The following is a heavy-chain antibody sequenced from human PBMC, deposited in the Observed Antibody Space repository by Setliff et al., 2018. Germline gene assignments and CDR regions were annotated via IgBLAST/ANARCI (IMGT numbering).Heavy chain of an antibody. D-gene: IGHD2-8*02. CDR1: GFTFSSLW. J-gene: IGHJ5*01. V-gene: IGHV3-7*04. Sequence: GESLKISCAASGFTFSSLWMSWVRQAPGKGLEWVANINQGGTDRKCVDSVKGRFTIARDNAKNTLFLQMNSLRSEETAVYYWARAIPYCSGGVCSEDNWFDSWGQGTLVTVSS. CDR3: ARAIPYCSGGVCSEDNWFDS. CDR2: INQGGTDR.